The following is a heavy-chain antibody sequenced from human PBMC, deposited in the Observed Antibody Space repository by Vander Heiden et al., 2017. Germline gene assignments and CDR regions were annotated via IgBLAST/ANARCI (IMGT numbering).Heavy chain of an antibody. CDR1: GFTFTGDS. J-gene: IGHJ6*02. Sequence: EVQLLESGGGLVQPGGSLRLSCGASGFTFTGDSMTWVRHAQGRGLEWVAISSGSGGRTDYAESVKGRFTVSRDTSKTTMFLQMSDLRAEDTAVYYCARDFIATGSFGMDVWGQGTTVTGSS. CDR2: SSGSGGRT. V-gene: IGHV3-23*01. CDR3: ARDFIATGSFGMDV.